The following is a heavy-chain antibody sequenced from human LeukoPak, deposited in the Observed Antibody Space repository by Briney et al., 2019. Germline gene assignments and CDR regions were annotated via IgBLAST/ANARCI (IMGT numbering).Heavy chain of an antibody. V-gene: IGHV3-23*01. CDR2: ISGSGDTT. CDR1: GFTFSSYA. CDR3: AKSRGESRRASNY. J-gene: IGHJ4*01. Sequence: PGGSLRLSCAASGFTFSSYAMNWVRQAPGKGLEWVSFISGSGDTTYYADSVKGRFTISRDSSKNTLYLQMNSLRAEDTAVYYCAKSRGESRRASNYWGHGTLVTVSS. D-gene: IGHD1-26*01.